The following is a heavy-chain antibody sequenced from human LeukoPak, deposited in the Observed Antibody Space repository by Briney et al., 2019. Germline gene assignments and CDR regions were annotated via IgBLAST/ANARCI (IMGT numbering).Heavy chain of an antibody. CDR3: ARGHRAAAGTRWFDP. CDR1: GYTFTSYD. J-gene: IGHJ5*02. Sequence: ASVKVSCKASGYTFTSYDINWVRQATGQGLEWMGWMNPNSGNTGYAQKFQGRVTMTRNTSISTAYMELSSLRSEDTAVYYCARGHRAAAGTRWFDPWGQGTLVTVSS. D-gene: IGHD6-13*01. V-gene: IGHV1-8*01. CDR2: MNPNSGNT.